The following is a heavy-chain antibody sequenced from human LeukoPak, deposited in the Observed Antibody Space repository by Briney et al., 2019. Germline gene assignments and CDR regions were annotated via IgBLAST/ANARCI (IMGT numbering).Heavy chain of an antibody. J-gene: IGHJ4*02. V-gene: IGHV3-30-3*01. CDR3: ARDWGEVITTPFDY. Sequence: PGGSLRLSCAASGFTFSSYAMHWVRQAPGKGLEWVAVISYDGSNKYYADSVKRRFTISRDNSKNTLYLQMNSLRAEDTAVYYCARDWGEVITTPFDYWGQGTLVTVSS. CDR2: ISYDGSNK. D-gene: IGHD3-22*01. CDR1: GFTFSSYA.